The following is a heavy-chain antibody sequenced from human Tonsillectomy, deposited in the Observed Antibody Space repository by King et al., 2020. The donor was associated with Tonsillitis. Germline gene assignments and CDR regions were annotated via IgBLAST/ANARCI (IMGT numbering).Heavy chain of an antibody. CDR1: GYTFTFYG. CDR3: ARGAGSSNLFYFDY. CDR2: VSTYNGDT. J-gene: IGHJ4*02. Sequence: QLVQSGAEVKKPGASVKVSCKASGYTFTFYGINWVRQAPGQGLEWMGWVSTYNGDTNYAQNLQGRVTMTIDTSTSTAYMELRSLRSDDTAVYYCARGAGSSNLFYFDYWGQGSLVTVSS. V-gene: IGHV1-18*04. D-gene: IGHD6-13*01.